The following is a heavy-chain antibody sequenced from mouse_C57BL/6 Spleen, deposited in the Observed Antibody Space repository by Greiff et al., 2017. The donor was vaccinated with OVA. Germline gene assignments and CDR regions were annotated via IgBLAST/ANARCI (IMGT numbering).Heavy chain of an antibody. V-gene: IGHV5-4*03. CDR3: ARGRDKDYFDY. Sequence: DVMLVESGGGLVKPGGSLKLSCAASGFTFSSYAMSWVRQTPEKRLEWVATISDGGSYTYYPDNVKGRFTISRDNAKNNLYLQMSHLKSEDTAMYYCARGRDKDYFDYWGQGTTLTVSS. CDR2: ISDGGSYT. J-gene: IGHJ2*01. CDR1: GFTFSSYA.